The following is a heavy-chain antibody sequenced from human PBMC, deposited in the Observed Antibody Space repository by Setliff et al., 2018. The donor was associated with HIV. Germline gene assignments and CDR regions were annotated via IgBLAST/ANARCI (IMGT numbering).Heavy chain of an antibody. V-gene: IGHV3-7*05. CDR2: IQQHGSEI. Sequence: PGGSLRLSCAASRFDFNNYWMAWVRQCPGKGLEWVANIQQHGSEIHYVASVEGRFTISRDNAKNSLYLQMNSLRAEDTAVYYCANMQWASNAWYSFGYWGQGALVTVSS. J-gene: IGHJ4*02. CDR1: RFDFNNYW. CDR3: ANMQWASNAWYSFGY. D-gene: IGHD6-19*01.